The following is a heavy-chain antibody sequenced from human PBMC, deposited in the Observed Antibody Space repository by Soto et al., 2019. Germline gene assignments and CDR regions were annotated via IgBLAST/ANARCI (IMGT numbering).Heavy chain of an antibody. D-gene: IGHD3-22*01. CDR3: AAGHYYDSSGPGGLDDY. CDR1: GGTFSSYA. V-gene: IGHV1-69*01. CDR2: IIPIFGTA. J-gene: IGHJ4*02. Sequence: QVQLVQSGADVKKPGSSVKVSCKASGGTFSSYAISWVRQAPGQGLEWMGGIIPIFGTANYAQKFQGRVTITADESTSTAYMELSSLRSEDTAVYYCAAGHYYDSSGPGGLDDYWGQGTLVTVSS.